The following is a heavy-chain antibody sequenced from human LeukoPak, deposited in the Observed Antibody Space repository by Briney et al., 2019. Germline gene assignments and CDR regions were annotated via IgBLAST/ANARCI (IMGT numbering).Heavy chain of an antibody. CDR2: MYYSGST. CDR3: ARHRYYYGSGRRWFDP. J-gene: IGHJ5*02. CDR1: GGSISSSSYY. D-gene: IGHD3-10*01. V-gene: IGHV4-39*01. Sequence: PSETLSLTCTVSGGSISSSSYYWGWIRQPPGKGLEWIESMYYSGSTSYNPSLKSRVTISVYTSKNQFSLKLSSVTAADTAVYHCARHRYYYGSGRRWFDPWGQGTLVTVSS.